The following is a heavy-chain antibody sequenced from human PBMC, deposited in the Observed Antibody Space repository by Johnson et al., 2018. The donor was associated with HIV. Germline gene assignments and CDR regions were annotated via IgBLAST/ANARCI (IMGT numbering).Heavy chain of an antibody. CDR3: AKDLSPGQTMVQGVPDAFDI. Sequence: QVQLVESGGGVVQPGRSLRLSCAASGFTFSSYGMHWVRQAPGKGLEWVAVIWYDGSNKYYADSVKGRFTISRDNSKNTLYLQMNSLRAEDTAVYYCAKDLSPGQTMVQGVPDAFDIWGQGTMVTVSS. V-gene: IGHV3-33*06. J-gene: IGHJ3*02. D-gene: IGHD3-10*01. CDR2: IWYDGSNK. CDR1: GFTFSSYG.